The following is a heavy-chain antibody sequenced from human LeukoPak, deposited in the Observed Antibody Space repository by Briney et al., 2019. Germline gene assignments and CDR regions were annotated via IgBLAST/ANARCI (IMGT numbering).Heavy chain of an antibody. CDR1: GYTFTSYG. V-gene: IGHV1-18*01. D-gene: IGHD1-26*01. CDR3: ARIQWEVLTESFDY. J-gene: IGHJ4*02. CDR2: ISAYNGNT. Sequence: ASVKVSCKASGYTFTSYGISWVRQAPGQGREWMGWISAYNGNTNYAQKLQGRVTMTTDTSTSTAYMELRSLRSDDTAVYYCARIQWEVLTESFDYWGQGILVTVSS.